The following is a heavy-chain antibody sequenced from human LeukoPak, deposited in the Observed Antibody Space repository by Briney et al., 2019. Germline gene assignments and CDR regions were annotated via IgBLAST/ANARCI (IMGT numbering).Heavy chain of an antibody. D-gene: IGHD2-8*01. Sequence: PSETLSLTCTVSGGSISSSSYYWGWIRQPPGKGLEWIGSIYYSGSTYYNPSLKSRVTISVDTSKNQFSLKLSSVTAADTAVYYCARDFKAGVLDYWGQGTLVTVSS. J-gene: IGHJ4*02. CDR1: GGSISSSSYY. CDR3: ARDFKAGVLDY. CDR2: IYYSGST. V-gene: IGHV4-39*07.